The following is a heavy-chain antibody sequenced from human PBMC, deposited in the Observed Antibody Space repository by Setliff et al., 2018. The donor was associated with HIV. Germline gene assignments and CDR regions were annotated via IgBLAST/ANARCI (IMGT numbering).Heavy chain of an antibody. CDR1: GGSFSGYY. J-gene: IGHJ6*03. V-gene: IGHV4-34*01. CDR2: ITHSGST. Sequence: SETLSLTCAVYGGSFSGYYWTWIRQPPGKGLEWIGEITHSGSTNYNPSLETRVTIPVDTSKNQFSLKLSSVTAADTAVYYCAKGVAGLQYYYYYMDVWGKGTMVTVSS. D-gene: IGHD6-19*01. CDR3: AKGVAGLQYYYYYMDV.